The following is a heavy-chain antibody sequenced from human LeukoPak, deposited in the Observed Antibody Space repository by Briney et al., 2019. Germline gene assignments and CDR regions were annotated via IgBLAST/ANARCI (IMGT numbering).Heavy chain of an antibody. CDR3: ARDRTWFGELLGYYFDY. J-gene: IGHJ4*02. CDR1: RFTFSIYW. D-gene: IGHD3-10*01. Sequence: PGGSLRLSCAASRFTFSIYWMSWVRQAPGKGLEWVANIKQDGSEKYYVDSVKGRFIISRDNAKNSLYLQMNSLRAEDTAVYYCARDRTWFGELLGYYFDYWGQGTLVTVSS. CDR2: IKQDGSEK. V-gene: IGHV3-7*03.